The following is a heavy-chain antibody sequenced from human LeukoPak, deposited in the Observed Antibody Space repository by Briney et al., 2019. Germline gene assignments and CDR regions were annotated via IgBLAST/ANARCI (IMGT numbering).Heavy chain of an antibody. V-gene: IGHV4-61*01. Sequence: PSETLSLTCTVSGGSVSSGSYYWSWIRQPPGKGLEWIGYIYYSGSTNYNPSLKSRVTISVDTSKNQFSLKLSSVTAADTAVYYCAREVTPPVQLERLRWFDPWGQGTLVTVSS. CDR2: IYYSGST. CDR3: AREVTPPVQLERLRWFDP. D-gene: IGHD1-1*01. J-gene: IGHJ5*02. CDR1: GGSVSSGSYY.